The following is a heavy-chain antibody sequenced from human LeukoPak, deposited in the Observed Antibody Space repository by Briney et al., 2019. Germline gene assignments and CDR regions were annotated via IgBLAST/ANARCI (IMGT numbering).Heavy chain of an antibody. J-gene: IGHJ6*03. CDR1: GFTFSSYA. CDR3: AKDSKIVGATFRSYHYMDV. Sequence: GGSLRLSCAASGFTFSSYAMSWVRQAPGKGLEWVSALRGSGDRTHYADSVKGRFTISRDNSKNTLYLQMNSLRAEDTAVYYCAKDSKIVGATFRSYHYMDVWGKGTTVTVSS. CDR2: LRGSGDRT. V-gene: IGHV3-23*01. D-gene: IGHD1-26*01.